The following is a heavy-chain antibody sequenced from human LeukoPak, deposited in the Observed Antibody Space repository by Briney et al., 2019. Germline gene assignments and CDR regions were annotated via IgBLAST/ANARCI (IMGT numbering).Heavy chain of an antibody. J-gene: IGHJ4*02. Sequence: ASVKVSCKASGYTXTDYYMHGVRQAPGQGLEWMGWINTNSGGTHYAQKFQGRVTMTRDTSISTAYMELRGLRSDDTAVYYCARGSGLSSSSLITPFDYWGQKTLVTVSS. D-gene: IGHD6-6*01. CDR1: GYTXTDYY. CDR2: INTNSGGT. CDR3: ARGSGLSSSSLITPFDY. V-gene: IGHV1-2*02.